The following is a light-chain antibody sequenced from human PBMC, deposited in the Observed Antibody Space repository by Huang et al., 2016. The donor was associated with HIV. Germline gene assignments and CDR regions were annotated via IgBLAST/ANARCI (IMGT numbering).Light chain of an antibody. V-gene: IGKV1-39*01. J-gene: IGKJ3*01. CDR1: QSISSY. Sequence: DIQMTQSPSSLSASVGDRVTITCRASQSISSYLHWYQQKPGKAPKLLIYAASSLQSGVPSRFSGRGSGTDFTLTISSLQPEDFATYYCQQIYSTPFTFGPGTKVDIK. CDR2: AAS. CDR3: QQIYSTPFT.